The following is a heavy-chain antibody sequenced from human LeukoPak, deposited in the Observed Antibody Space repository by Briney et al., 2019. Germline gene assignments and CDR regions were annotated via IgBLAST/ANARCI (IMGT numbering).Heavy chain of an antibody. V-gene: IGHV1-69*01. J-gene: IGHJ4*02. CDR3: ARVLDTAMVYDY. Sequence: ASVKASCKASGGTFSSYAISWVRQASGQGLEWMGGIIPIFGTANYAQKFQGRVTITADESTSTAYMELSSLRSEDTAVYYCARVLDTAMVYDYWGQGTLVTVSS. CDR1: GGTFSSYA. CDR2: IIPIFGTA. D-gene: IGHD5-18*01.